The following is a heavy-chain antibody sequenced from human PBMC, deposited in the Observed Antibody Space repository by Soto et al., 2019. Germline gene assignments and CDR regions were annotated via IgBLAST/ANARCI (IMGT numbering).Heavy chain of an antibody. CDR1: GFTFSSYG. V-gene: IGHV3-30*18. CDR3: AKDPGYYDSSGLT. Sequence: QVQLVESGGGVVQPGRSLRLSCAASGFTFSSYGMHWVRQAPGKGLEWVAVISYDGSNKYYADSVKGRFTISRDNSKNTLYRQMNSLRAEDTAVYYCAKDPGYYDSSGLTWGQGTLVTVSS. J-gene: IGHJ5*02. CDR2: ISYDGSNK. D-gene: IGHD3-22*01.